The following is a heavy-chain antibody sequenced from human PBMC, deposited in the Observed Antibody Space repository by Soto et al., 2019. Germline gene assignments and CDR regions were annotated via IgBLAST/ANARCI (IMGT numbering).Heavy chain of an antibody. CDR2: INHSGST. J-gene: IGHJ6*02. Sequence: SETLSLTCAVYGGSFSGYYWSGIRQPPGKGLEWIGEINHSGSTNYNPSLKSRVTISVDTSKNQFSLKLSSVTAADTAVYYCARGPWKQLVPNYYYGMDVCGQGTKVTVSS. V-gene: IGHV4-34*01. CDR1: GGSFSGYY. CDR3: ARGPWKQLVPNYYYGMDV. D-gene: IGHD6-13*01.